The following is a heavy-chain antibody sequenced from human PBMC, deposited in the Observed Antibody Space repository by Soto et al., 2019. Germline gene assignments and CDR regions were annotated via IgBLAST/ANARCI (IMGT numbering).Heavy chain of an antibody. J-gene: IGHJ4*02. CDR1: GFSLSTRGVG. CDR2: IYWDGFK. Sequence: QITLKESGPTLVKPTQTLTLTCTFSGFSLSTRGVGVGWIRQPPGKALEWLAPIYWDGFKHYSPSLESRLTTRDDTAKNQVVPTMTNMDPVDTATYYCAHKGGGDRILDYWGQGTLVTVSS. V-gene: IGHV2-5*02. D-gene: IGHD3-16*01. CDR3: AHKGGGDRILDY.